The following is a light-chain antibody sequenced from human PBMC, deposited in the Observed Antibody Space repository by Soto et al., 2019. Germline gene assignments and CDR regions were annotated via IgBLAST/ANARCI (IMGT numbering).Light chain of an antibody. CDR1: SSDVGTFNY. CDR3: SSYTGSNTVV. CDR2: DVT. J-gene: IGLJ3*02. Sequence: QSALTQPASMSGSPGQSITISCTGTSSDVGTFNYVSWYQQHPGKAPKLMIYDVTNRPSGVSNRFSGSKSGNTASLTISGLQAEDEADYYCSSYTGSNTVVFGGGTKLTVL. V-gene: IGLV2-14*01.